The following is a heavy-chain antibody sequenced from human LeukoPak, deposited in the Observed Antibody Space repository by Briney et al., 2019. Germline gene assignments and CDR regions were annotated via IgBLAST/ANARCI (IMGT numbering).Heavy chain of an antibody. J-gene: IGHJ4*02. CDR3: ARELLAAAGPLDY. CDR2: ISYDGSNK. CDR1: GFTFSSYA. Sequence: GGSLRLSCAASGFTFSSYAMHWVRQAPGKGLEWVAVISYDGSNKYYADSVKGRFTISRDNSKNTLYLQMNSLRAEDTAVYYCARELLAAAGPLDYWGQGTLVTVSS. D-gene: IGHD6-13*01. V-gene: IGHV3-30-3*01.